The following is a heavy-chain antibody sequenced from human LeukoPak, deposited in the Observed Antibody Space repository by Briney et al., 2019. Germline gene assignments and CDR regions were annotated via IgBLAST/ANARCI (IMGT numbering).Heavy chain of an antibody. Sequence: PGGSLRLSSAASGFTFSSYEMNWVRQAPGKGLEWVSYISSSGSTIYYADSVKGRFTISRDNAKNSLYLQMNSLRAEDTAVYYCANRGGSGSYYRWGQGTLVTVSS. CDR3: ANRGGSGSYYR. CDR1: GFTFSSYE. D-gene: IGHD3-10*01. CDR2: ISSSGSTI. J-gene: IGHJ4*02. V-gene: IGHV3-48*03.